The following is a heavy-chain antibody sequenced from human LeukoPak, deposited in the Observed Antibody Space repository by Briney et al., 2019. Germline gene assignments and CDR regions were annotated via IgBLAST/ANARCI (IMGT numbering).Heavy chain of an antibody. V-gene: IGHV3-74*01. CDR2: IKGDGITT. CDR1: GFTFSSHW. Sequence: GGSLRLSCAASGFTFSSHWMHWVRQAPGKGLVWVSRIKGDGITTSYADSVKGRFTISRDNAKNTLYIEMNSLRAEDTAVYYCANDRLGIAAADDASDIWGQGTMVTVSS. CDR3: ANDRLGIAAADDASDI. D-gene: IGHD6-13*01. J-gene: IGHJ3*02.